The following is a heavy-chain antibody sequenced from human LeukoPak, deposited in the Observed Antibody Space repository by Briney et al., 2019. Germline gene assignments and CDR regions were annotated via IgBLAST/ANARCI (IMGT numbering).Heavy chain of an antibody. CDR1: GGTFSSYA. CDR3: AILAAADRRLYYYYYMDV. J-gene: IGHJ6*03. Sequence: SVKVSCKASGGTFSSYAISRVRQAPGQGLEWMGGIIPIFGTANYAQKFQGRVTITADESTSTAYMELSSLRSEDTAVYYCAILAAADRRLYYYYYMDVWGKGTTVTVSS. D-gene: IGHD6-13*01. V-gene: IGHV1-69*13. CDR2: IIPIFGTA.